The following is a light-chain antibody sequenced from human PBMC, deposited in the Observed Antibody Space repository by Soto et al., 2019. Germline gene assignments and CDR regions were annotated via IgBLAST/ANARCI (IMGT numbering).Light chain of an antibody. V-gene: IGLV2-8*01. J-gene: IGLJ1*01. CDR1: SSDVGGYDY. Sequence: QSVLTQPPSASGSPGQTVTIACTGTSSDVGGYDYVSWYQQHPGEAPKLILYEVTKRPSGIPDRFSGSKSGNTASLTVSGLQAEDEADYHCASYAGGKNSYLFGTGIK. CDR3: ASYAGGKNSYL. CDR2: EVT.